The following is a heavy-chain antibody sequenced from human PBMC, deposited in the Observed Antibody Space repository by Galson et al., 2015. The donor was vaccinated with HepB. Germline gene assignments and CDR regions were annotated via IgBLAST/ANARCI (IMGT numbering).Heavy chain of an antibody. J-gene: IGHJ2*01. CDR2: ISSSGSTI. CDR1: GFTFSDYY. CDR3: ARDPRIAAAGTRDWYFDL. Sequence: SLRLSCAASGFTFSDYYMSWIRQAPGKGLEWVSYISSSGSTIYYADSVKGRFTISRDNAKNSLYLQMNSLRAEDTTVYYCARDPRIAAAGTRDWYFDLWGRGTLVTVSS. V-gene: IGHV3-11*01. D-gene: IGHD6-13*01.